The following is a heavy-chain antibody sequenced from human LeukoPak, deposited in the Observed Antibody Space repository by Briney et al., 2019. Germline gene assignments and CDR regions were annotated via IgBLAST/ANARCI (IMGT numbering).Heavy chain of an antibody. CDR2: ISSSGSTI. D-gene: IGHD4/OR15-4a*01. Sequence: SGGSLRLSCAASGFTFSDYYMSWIRQAPGKGLEWVSYISSSGSTIYYADSVKGRFTISRDNAKNSLYLQMNSLRAEDTAVYYCARRAGAYSHPYDYWGQGTLVTVSS. J-gene: IGHJ4*02. V-gene: IGHV3-11*01. CDR1: GFTFSDYY. CDR3: ARRAGAYSHPYDY.